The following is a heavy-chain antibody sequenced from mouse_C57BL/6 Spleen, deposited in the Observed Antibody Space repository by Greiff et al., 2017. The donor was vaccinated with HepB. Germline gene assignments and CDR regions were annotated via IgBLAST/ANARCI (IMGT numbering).Heavy chain of an antibody. D-gene: IGHD2-12*01. V-gene: IGHV1-54*01. CDR2: INPGSGGT. Sequence: QVQLKESGAELVRPGTSVKVSCKASGYAFTNYLIEWVKQRPGQGLEWIGVINPGSGGTNYNEKFKGKATLTADKSSSTAYMQLSSLTSEDSAVYCCARYEVYAMDYWGQGTSVTVSS. CDR3: ARYEVYAMDY. J-gene: IGHJ4*01. CDR1: GYAFTNYL.